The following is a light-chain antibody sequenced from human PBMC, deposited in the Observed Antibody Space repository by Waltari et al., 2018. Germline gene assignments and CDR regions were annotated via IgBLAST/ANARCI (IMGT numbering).Light chain of an antibody. CDR1: SSDVGSYNL. V-gene: IGLV2-23*02. Sequence: QSALTQPASVSGSPGQSITISCTGTSSDVGSYNLVSWYQQHPGKAPKLMIYEVSKRPSGVSNRFFGSKSGNTASLTISGLQAEDEADYYCCSYAGSSTLVVFGGGTKLTVL. CDR3: CSYAGSSTLVV. J-gene: IGLJ2*01. CDR2: EVS.